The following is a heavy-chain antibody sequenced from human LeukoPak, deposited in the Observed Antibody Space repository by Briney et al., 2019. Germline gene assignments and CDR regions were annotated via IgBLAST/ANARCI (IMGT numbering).Heavy chain of an antibody. CDR3: ASADYGDYALNFDY. J-gene: IGHJ4*02. Sequence: SETLSLTCTVSGGSVSSGSYYWSWIRQPPGKGLEWIGYIYYSGSTNYNPSLKSRVTISVDTSKNRFSLKLSSVTAADTAVYYCASADYGDYALNFDYWGQGTLVTVSS. CDR1: GGSVSSGSYY. D-gene: IGHD4-17*01. V-gene: IGHV4-61*01. CDR2: IYYSGST.